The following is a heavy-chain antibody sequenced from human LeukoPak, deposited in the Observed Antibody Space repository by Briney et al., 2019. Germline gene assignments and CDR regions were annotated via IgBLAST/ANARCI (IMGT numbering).Heavy chain of an antibody. CDR3: TRCSTGTRLYYFDY. J-gene: IGHJ4*02. V-gene: IGHV3-72*01. Sequence: GGSLRLSCAASGFTFSSYSMNWVRQAPGKGLEWVGRSRNKANSYTTEYAASVKGRFTISRDESKNLLYLQMNSLTTEDTAVYYCTRCSTGTRLYYFDYWGQGTLVTVSS. CDR1: GFTFSSYS. CDR2: SRNKANSYTT. D-gene: IGHD1/OR15-1a*01.